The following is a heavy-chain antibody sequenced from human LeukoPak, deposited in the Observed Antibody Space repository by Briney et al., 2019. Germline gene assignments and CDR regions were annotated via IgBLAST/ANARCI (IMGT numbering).Heavy chain of an antibody. Sequence: SKTLSLTCAVYGGSFSGYYWSWIRQHPGKGLEWIGYIYYSGSTYYNPSLKSRVTISVDTSKNQFSLKLSSVTAADTAVYYCARGPNYYWGQGTLVTVSS. J-gene: IGHJ4*02. V-gene: IGHV4-31*11. D-gene: IGHD2-8*01. CDR1: GGSFSGYY. CDR2: IYYSGST. CDR3: ARGPNYY.